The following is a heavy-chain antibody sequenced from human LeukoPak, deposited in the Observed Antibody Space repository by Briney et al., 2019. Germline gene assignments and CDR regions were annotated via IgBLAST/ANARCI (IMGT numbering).Heavy chain of an antibody. CDR2: ISSSSSYI. Sequence: PGGSLRLSCAASGFTFSSYSMNWVRQAPGKGLEWVSSISSSSSYIYYADSVKGRFTISRDNAKNSLYLQMNSLRAEDTAVYYCARDGTQLWLGDGGGPRYYYYYYGMDVWGQGTTVTVSS. J-gene: IGHJ6*02. CDR3: ARDGTQLWLGDGGGPRYYYYYYGMDV. V-gene: IGHV3-21*01. CDR1: GFTFSSYS. D-gene: IGHD5-18*01.